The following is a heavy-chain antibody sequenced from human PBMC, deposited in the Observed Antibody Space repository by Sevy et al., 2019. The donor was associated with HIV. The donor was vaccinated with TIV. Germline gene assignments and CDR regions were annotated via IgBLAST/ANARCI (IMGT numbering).Heavy chain of an antibody. CDR2: ISYDGSNK. J-gene: IGHJ4*02. Sequence: GGSLRVSCAASGFTFSSYGMHWVRQAPGKGLEWVAVISYDGSNKYYADSVKGRFTISRDNSKNTLYLQMNSLRAEDTAVYYCAKDSLYDSSGYYYVPLDYRGQGTLVTVSS. D-gene: IGHD3-22*01. CDR1: GFTFSSYG. CDR3: AKDSLYDSSGYYYVPLDY. V-gene: IGHV3-30*18.